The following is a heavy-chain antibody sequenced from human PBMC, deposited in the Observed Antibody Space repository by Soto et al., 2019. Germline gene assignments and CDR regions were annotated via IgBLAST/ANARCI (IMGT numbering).Heavy chain of an antibody. CDR3: ARDHLILPAHDFFYGSDV. V-gene: IGHV3-7*03. CDR1: GFPFIMYS. D-gene: IGHD2-21*02. J-gene: IGHJ6*02. Sequence: GGSLRLSCEVSGFPFIMYSMSWVRQSPGKGLEWVAKIPQDGVDGHYADSVKGRFTISRDNGKNSLYLQLNNLRAEDTAVYYCARDHLILPAHDFFYGSDVWGRGATVTV. CDR2: IPQDGVDG.